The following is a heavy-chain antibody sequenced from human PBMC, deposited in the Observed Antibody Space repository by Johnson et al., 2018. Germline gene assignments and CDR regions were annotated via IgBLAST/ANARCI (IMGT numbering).Heavy chain of an antibody. V-gene: IGHV3-23*04. J-gene: IGHJ4*02. CDR1: GFTFSSYA. CDR2: ISHSGAST. Sequence: VQLVESGGGLVQPGGSLRLSCAASGFTFSSYAMTWVRQAPGKGLEWVSGISHSGASTYYADSVRGRFTISRDNSKNTLYLQMNSLRPEDTAVYHCAKGDDEYVWGTYRYWGQGTLVAVS. CDR3: AKGDDEYVWGTYRY. D-gene: IGHD3-16*02.